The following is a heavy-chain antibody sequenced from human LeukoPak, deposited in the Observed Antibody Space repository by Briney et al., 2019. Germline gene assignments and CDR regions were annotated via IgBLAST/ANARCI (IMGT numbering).Heavy chain of an antibody. V-gene: IGHV6-1*01. J-gene: IGHJ3*02. CDR1: GDSVSSNSVA. CDR3: ARATDGYINI. D-gene: IGHD5-24*01. Sequence: SQTLSLTCAISGDSVSSNSVAWNWIRQSPSRGLEWLGRTHYRSQWYKEYAVSVKSRMTINPDTSKNQFSLQLNSVTPEGMAVYYCARATDGYINIWGQGIVVTVSS. CDR2: THYRSQWYK.